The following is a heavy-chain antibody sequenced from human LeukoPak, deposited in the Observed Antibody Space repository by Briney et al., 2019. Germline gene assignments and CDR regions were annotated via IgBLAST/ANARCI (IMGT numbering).Heavy chain of an antibody. D-gene: IGHD3-10*01. V-gene: IGHV4-39*01. J-gene: IGHJ4*02. Sequence: PSETLSLTCSVSGGSISSSIYYWGWIRQPPGKGLEWIGSIYYSGSTYYNPSLKSRVTISVDTSKNQFSLKLRSVTAADTAVYYCARRLGGSGSHYYWGQGTLVTVSS. CDR2: IYYSGST. CDR3: ARRLGGSGSHYY. CDR1: GGSISSSIYY.